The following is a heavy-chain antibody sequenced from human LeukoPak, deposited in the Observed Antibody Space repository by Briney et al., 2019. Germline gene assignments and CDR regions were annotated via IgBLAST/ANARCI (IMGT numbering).Heavy chain of an antibody. CDR2: IYSGGST. J-gene: IGHJ4*02. V-gene: IGHV3-53*01. Sequence: GGSLRLSCAASGFTVSSNYMSWVRQAPGKGLEWVSVIYSGGSTYYADSVKGRFTNSRDNAKNSLYLQMNSLRAEDTAVYYCAREDSYGFGIDYWGQGTLVTVSS. CDR3: AREDSYGFGIDY. D-gene: IGHD5-18*01. CDR1: GFTVSSNY.